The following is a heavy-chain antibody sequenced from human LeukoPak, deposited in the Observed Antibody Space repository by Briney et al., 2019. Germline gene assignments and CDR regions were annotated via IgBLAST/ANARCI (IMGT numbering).Heavy chain of an antibody. CDR1: GFTFSSYA. CDR2: LSGSGGST. V-gene: IGHV3-23*01. Sequence: GGSLRLSCAASGFTFSSYAMSWVRQAPGKGLEWVSALSGSGGSTYYADSVKGRFTISRDNSKNTLYLQMNSPRVEDTAVYYCAKGDRGSYGLFDYWGQGTLVTASS. D-gene: IGHD3-10*01. CDR3: AKGDRGSYGLFDY. J-gene: IGHJ4*02.